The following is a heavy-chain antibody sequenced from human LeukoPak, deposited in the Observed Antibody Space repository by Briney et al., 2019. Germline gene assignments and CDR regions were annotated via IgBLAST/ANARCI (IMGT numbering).Heavy chain of an antibody. J-gene: IGHJ4*02. CDR3: ARMTYYDFWRGLDY. CDR1: GSSLSTSGMC. CDR2: IDWDDDK. Sequence: SGPTLVNPTQTLTLTCTFSGSSLSTSGMCVSWIRQPPGKALEWLARIDWDDDKYYSTSLKARLTISKDTSKNQVVLTMTNMDPVDTATYYCARMTYYDFWRGLDYWGQGTLVTVSS. V-gene: IGHV2-70*11. D-gene: IGHD3-3*01.